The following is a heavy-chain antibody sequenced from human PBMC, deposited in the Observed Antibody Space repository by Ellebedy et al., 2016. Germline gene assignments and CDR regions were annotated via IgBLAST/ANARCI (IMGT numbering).Heavy chain of an antibody. D-gene: IGHD5-12*01. CDR2: ITDIGTTI. J-gene: IGHJ4*02. CDR1: GFTFSGYY. V-gene: IGHV3-11*01. CDR3: ARKIVSGYSSARNALDF. Sequence: GGSLRLSCAASGFTFSGYYMSWIRQAPGKGLEWLSYITDIGTTIYYADSVKGRFTISRDNGNNSLYLQMTSLRAEDTAIYFCARKIVSGYSSARNALDFWGQGILVTVSS.